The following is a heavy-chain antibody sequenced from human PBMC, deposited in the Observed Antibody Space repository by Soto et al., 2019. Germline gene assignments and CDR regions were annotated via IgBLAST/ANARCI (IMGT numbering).Heavy chain of an antibody. CDR3: ATRITVFGLLIPPFDP. Sequence: PSETLSLTCTVSGGSISSGDYYWSWIRQPPGKGLEWIGYTYNSGSTHYNPSLKSRITISVDTSNNQFPLRLSSVTAADTAIYYCATRITVFGLLIPPFDPWGQGTQVTVSS. CDR1: GGSISSGDYY. D-gene: IGHD3-3*01. V-gene: IGHV4-30-4*02. J-gene: IGHJ5*02. CDR2: TYNSGST.